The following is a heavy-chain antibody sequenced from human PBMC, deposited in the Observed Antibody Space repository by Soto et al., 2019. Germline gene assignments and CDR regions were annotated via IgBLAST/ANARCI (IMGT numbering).Heavy chain of an antibody. J-gene: IGHJ4*02. CDR2: ISYDGSNK. V-gene: IGHV3-30*18. CDR3: AKGFSYSVIDY. CDR1: GFTFSTYG. Sequence: QVQLVESGGGVVQPGRSLRLSCAASGFTFSTYGMHWVRQAPGKGLEWVAVISYDGSNKYYGDSVKGRFTISRDNSKNTLYLQMSSLRAEDTAVYYCAKGFSYSVIDYWGQGTLVTVSS. D-gene: IGHD5-18*01.